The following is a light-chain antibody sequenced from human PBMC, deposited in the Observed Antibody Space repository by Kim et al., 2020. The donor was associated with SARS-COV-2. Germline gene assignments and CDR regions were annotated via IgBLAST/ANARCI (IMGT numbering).Light chain of an antibody. CDR2: SGS. J-gene: IGKJ2*01. CDR1: RGGCGNC. V-gene: IGKV3-20*01. CDR3: QQYGTAPPYT. Sequence: SPGETATLSCSASRGGCGNCLAWYQQKPGQAPRLLIYSGSSRATGVPERFSGSGSGTEFILSISRLEPEDFAMYYCQQYGTAPPYTFGQGTKLEI.